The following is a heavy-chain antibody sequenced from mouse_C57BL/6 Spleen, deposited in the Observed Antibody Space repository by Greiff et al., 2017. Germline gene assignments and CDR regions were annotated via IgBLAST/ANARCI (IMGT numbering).Heavy chain of an antibody. J-gene: IGHJ3*01. CDR2: IDPENGDT. CDR3: TTSYYSNQAWFAY. Sequence: EVQLVESGAELVRPGASVKLSCTASGFNIKDDYMHWVKQRPEQGLEWIGWIDPENGDTEYASKFQGKATITADTSSNTAYLQLSSLTSEDTAVYYCTTSYYSNQAWFAYGGQGTLVTVSA. D-gene: IGHD2-5*01. CDR1: GFNIKDDY. V-gene: IGHV14-4*01.